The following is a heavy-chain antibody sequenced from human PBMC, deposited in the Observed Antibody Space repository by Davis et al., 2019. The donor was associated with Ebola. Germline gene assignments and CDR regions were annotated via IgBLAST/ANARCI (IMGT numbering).Heavy chain of an antibody. V-gene: IGHV5-51*01. Sequence: GGSLRLSCQGSGYMFAKYWIGWVRQVSGKGLEWVGIVYPGDSDITYSPSFQGQVTISADKSISTAYLQWSSLKASDTAMYYCAGTDAIYGDYGYWGQGTLVTVSS. CDR3: AGTDAIYGDYGY. D-gene: IGHD4-17*01. CDR2: VYPGDSDI. CDR1: GYMFAKYW. J-gene: IGHJ4*02.